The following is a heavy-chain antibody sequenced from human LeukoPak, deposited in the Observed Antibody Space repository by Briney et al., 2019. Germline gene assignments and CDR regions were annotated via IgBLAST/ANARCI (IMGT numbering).Heavy chain of an antibody. V-gene: IGHV3-23*01. CDR2: IDYSGGSA. D-gene: IGHD3-10*01. CDR1: GFTLSSFE. J-gene: IGHJ6*03. CDR3: AKDGSYYYGSGSYSYYYYYYMDV. Sequence: GGSLRLSCTVSGFTLSSFEMTWIRQAPGKGLEWVSSIDYSGGSAYYADSVKGRFTISRDDSKNTLYLQMNSLRAEDTAVYYCAKDGSYYYGSGSYSYYYYYYMDVWGKGTTVTISS.